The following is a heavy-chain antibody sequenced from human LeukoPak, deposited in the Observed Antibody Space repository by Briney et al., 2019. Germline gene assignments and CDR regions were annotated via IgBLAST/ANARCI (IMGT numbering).Heavy chain of an antibody. Sequence: GGSLRLSCAASGFTFSSYAMSWVRQAPGKGLECVSSISGGGDSTYYADSVKGRFTISRDNSKNTLYLQMNSLRAEDTAVYYCAKESITIFAYHAFDIWGQGTMVTVSS. CDR3: AKESITIFAYHAFDI. CDR2: ISGGGDST. V-gene: IGHV3-23*01. D-gene: IGHD3-3*01. CDR1: GFTFSSYA. J-gene: IGHJ3*02.